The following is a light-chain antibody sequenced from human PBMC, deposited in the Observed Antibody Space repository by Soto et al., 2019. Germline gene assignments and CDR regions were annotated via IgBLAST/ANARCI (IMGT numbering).Light chain of an antibody. J-gene: IGLJ1*01. V-gene: IGLV2-18*02. CDR2: EVS. Sequence: QSVLTQPPSVSGSPGQSVTISCTGTSSDVGSYNRASWYQQPPGTAPKLMIYEVSNRPSGVPDRFSGSKSGNTGSLTIAGLQAGYVPYYYSTSYPSTSPLGVXGTGPRVPVL. CDR3: TSYPSTSPLGV. CDR1: SSDVGSYNR.